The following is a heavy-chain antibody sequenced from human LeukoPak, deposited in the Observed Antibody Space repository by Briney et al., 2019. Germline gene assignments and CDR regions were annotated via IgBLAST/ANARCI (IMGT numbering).Heavy chain of an antibody. CDR2: ISWNSGSI. J-gene: IGHJ5*02. CDR3: AKGDRWAIPSWFDP. CDR1: GFTFDDYA. D-gene: IGHD5-24*01. V-gene: IGHV3-9*01. Sequence: GGSLRLSCAASGFTFDDYAMHWVRQAPGKGLEWVSGISWNSGSIGYADSVKGRFTISRDNAKNSPYLQMNSLRAEDTALYYCAKGDRWAIPSWFDPWGQGTLVTVSS.